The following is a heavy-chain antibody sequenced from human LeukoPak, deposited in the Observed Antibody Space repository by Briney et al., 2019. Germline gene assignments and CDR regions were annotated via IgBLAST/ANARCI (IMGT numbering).Heavy chain of an antibody. Sequence: GGSLRLSCTASGFTFGDYAMGWFRQAPGKGVEWVGFIRRKAYGGTTEYAASVKGRFTISRDDSKRIAYLQMNSLKTKDTAVYSCTRDLSYSGSGGYYWGQGTLVTVSS. CDR2: IRRKAYGGTT. J-gene: IGHJ4*02. V-gene: IGHV3-49*03. CDR3: TRDLSYSGSGGYY. CDR1: GFTFGDYA. D-gene: IGHD3-10*01.